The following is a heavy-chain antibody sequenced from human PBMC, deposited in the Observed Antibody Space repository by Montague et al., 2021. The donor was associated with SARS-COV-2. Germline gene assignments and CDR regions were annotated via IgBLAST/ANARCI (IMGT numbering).Heavy chain of an antibody. J-gene: IGHJ5*01. CDR1: GHSINTSHYY. D-gene: IGHD5-24*01. Sequence: SETLSLTCSVSGHSINTSHYYWAWLRQPQGKALEGIGNILDNDKTNYNPFRQSRVKMSVDTSKTQFSLNLTSVTATDTATYDSANFTRVSATWGHGTLVTVSS. CDR2: ILDNDKT. CDR3: ANFTRVSAT. V-gene: IGHV4-39*01.